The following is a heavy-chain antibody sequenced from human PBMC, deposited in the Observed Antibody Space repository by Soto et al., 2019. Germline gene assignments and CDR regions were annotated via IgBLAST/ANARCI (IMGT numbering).Heavy chain of an antibody. CDR2: IKSKTDGGTT. V-gene: IGHV3-15*01. Sequence: GGSLRLSCAASGFTFSNAWMSWVRQAPGKGLEWVGRIKSKTDGGTTDYAAPVKGRFTISRDDSKNTLYLQMNSLKTEDTAVYYCTTGPVDWLLYAFDIWGQGTMVTVSS. J-gene: IGHJ3*02. CDR3: TTGPVDWLLYAFDI. D-gene: IGHD3-9*01. CDR1: GFTFSNAW.